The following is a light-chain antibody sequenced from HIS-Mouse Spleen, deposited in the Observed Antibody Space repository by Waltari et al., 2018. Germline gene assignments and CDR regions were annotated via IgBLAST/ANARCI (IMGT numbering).Light chain of an antibody. CDR2: EGS. Sequence: QSALTQPASVSGSPGQSIPISCTGTSSDVGSYNLVSWYQQHPGKAPKLMIYEGSKRPSGVSNRFSGSKSGNTASLTISGLQAEDEADYYCCSYAGSSTFLVFGGGTKLTVL. V-gene: IGLV2-23*03. CDR3: CSYAGSSTFLV. CDR1: SSDVGSYNL. J-gene: IGLJ2*01.